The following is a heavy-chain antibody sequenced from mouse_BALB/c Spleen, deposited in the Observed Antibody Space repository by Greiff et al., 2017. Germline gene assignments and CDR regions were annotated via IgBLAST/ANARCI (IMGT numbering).Heavy chain of an antibody. CDR1: GFTFSSYA. J-gene: IGHJ1*01. CDR3: ARHTYYGNYGYFDV. CDR2: ISSGGSYT. V-gene: IGHV5-9-3*01. D-gene: IGHD2-10*01. Sequence: EVQLVESGGGLVKPGGSLKLSCAASGFTFSSYAMSWVRQTPEKRLEWVATISSGGSYTYYPDSVKGRFTISRDNAKNTLYLQMSSLRSEDTAMYYCARHTYYGNYGYFDVWGAGTTVTVSS.